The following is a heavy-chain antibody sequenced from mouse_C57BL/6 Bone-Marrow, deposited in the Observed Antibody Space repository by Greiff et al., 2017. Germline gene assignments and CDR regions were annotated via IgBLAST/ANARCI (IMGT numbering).Heavy chain of an antibody. CDR2: ISAGGSYT. Sequence: EVKLVESGGGLVKPGGSLKLSCAASGFTFSSYAMSWVRQTPEKRLEWVATISAGGSYTYYPDNVKGRFTISIDNAKNNLYLQMSPLKSEYTAMYYCASAPYYYGSRAMDYWGQGTSVTVSS. D-gene: IGHD1-1*01. J-gene: IGHJ4*01. CDR1: GFTFSSYA. V-gene: IGHV5-4*03. CDR3: ASAPYYYGSRAMDY.